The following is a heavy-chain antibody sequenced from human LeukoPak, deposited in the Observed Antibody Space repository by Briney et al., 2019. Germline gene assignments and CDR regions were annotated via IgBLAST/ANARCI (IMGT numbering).Heavy chain of an antibody. CDR2: ICHSGST. CDR1: GFSISSTYC. J-gene: IGHJ5*02. CDR3: ARDSGSSTHDP. D-gene: IGHD2-2*01. Sequence: SETLSLTCSVSGFSISSTYCWGWVRQPPGQGLEWIGNICHSGSTYYNPSLKSRVSMSLDTSKDQLSRKLISVSAADTAVYYCARDSGSSTHDPWGQGTLVTVSS. V-gene: IGHV4-38-2*02.